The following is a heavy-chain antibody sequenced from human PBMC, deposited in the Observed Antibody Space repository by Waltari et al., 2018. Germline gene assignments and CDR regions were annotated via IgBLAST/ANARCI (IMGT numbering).Heavy chain of an antibody. V-gene: IGHV3-9*01. J-gene: IGHJ4*02. Sequence: EVQLVESGGGLVQPGRSLRLSCAASGFTFDDYAMPWVRQAPGKGLEWVSGISWNSGSIGYADSVKGRFTISRDNAKNSLYLQMNSLRAEDTALYYCAKESGIAAAGTLDYWGQGTLVTVSS. CDR1: GFTFDDYA. CDR3: AKESGIAAAGTLDY. D-gene: IGHD6-13*01. CDR2: ISWNSGSI.